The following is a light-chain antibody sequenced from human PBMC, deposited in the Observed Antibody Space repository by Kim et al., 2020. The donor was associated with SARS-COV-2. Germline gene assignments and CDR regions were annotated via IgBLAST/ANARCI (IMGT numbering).Light chain of an antibody. V-gene: IGKV1-39*01. Sequence: DIQMTQSPSSLSASVGDRVTITCRASQSISSYVNWYQQKPGKAPNLVIYAASSLQSGVPSRFSGSGSGTDFTLTISSLQPEDFATYSCQQSYSTPWTFGQGTKVDIK. CDR1: QSISSY. J-gene: IGKJ1*01. CDR2: AAS. CDR3: QQSYSTPWT.